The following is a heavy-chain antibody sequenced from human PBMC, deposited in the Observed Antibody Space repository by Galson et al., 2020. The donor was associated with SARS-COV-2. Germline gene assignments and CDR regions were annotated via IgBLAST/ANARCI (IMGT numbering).Heavy chain of an antibody. D-gene: IGHD3-3*01. CDR2: IDPSDSYT. CDR1: GYSFTSYW. V-gene: IGHV5-10-1*01. Sequence: HGESLKISCKGSGYSFTSYWISWVRQMPGKGLEWMGRIDPSDSYTNYSPSFQGHVTISADKSISTAYLQWSSLKASDTAMYYCARFGIFGVVNTYYWFDPLGQGTLVTVSS. CDR3: ARFGIFGVVNTYYWFDP. J-gene: IGHJ5*02.